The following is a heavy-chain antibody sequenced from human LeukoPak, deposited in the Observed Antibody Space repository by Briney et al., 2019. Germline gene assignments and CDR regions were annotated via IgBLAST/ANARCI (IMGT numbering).Heavy chain of an antibody. CDR1: GRSFSSYY. CDR3: ARKTMIVVVNWFDP. J-gene: IGHJ5*02. V-gene: IGHV4-34*01. D-gene: IGHD3-22*01. Sequence: PSETLSLTCAVYGRSFSSYYWSWIRQPPGKGLEWIGEINHSGSTNYNPSLKSRVTISVDTSKNQFSLKLSSVTAADTAVYYCARKTMIVVVNWFDPWGQGTLVTVSS. CDR2: INHSGST.